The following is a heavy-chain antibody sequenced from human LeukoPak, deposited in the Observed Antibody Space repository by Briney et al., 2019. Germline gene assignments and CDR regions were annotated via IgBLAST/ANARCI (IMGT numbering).Heavy chain of an antibody. D-gene: IGHD6-13*01. V-gene: IGHV4-34*01. Sequence: ASETLSLTCAVYGGSFSGYYWSWIRQPPGKGLEWIGEINHSGSTNYNPSLKSRVTISVDTSKNQFPLKLSSVTAADTAVYYCARGVAAAEVDPWGQATLVTASS. CDR3: ARGVAAAEVDP. J-gene: IGHJ5*02. CDR2: INHSGST. CDR1: GGSFSGYY.